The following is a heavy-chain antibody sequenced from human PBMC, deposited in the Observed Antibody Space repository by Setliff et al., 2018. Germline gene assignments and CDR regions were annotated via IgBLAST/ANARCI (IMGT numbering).Heavy chain of an antibody. CDR2: IAYNGVT. D-gene: IGHD3-10*01. J-gene: IGHJ6*04. Sequence: SETLSLTCTVSGGAIKSFYWSWIRQAPGKGLEWVGYIAYNGVTDYNPSLKGRVTISFDTPNNVVSLNLNSVTAADTAVYFCARDAYYFGSDNFKLGAVDVWGTGTTVTVSS. CDR3: ARDAYYFGSDNFKLGAVDV. CDR1: GGAIKSFY. V-gene: IGHV4-59*01.